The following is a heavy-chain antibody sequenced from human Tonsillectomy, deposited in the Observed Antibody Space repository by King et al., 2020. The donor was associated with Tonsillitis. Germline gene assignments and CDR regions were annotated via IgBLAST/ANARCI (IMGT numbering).Heavy chain of an antibody. J-gene: IGHJ4*02. D-gene: IGHD1-26*01. CDR1: GYTFTSFA. CDR2: ISPYYGHT. Sequence: VQLVESGGEVKKPGASVRVSCKASGYTFTSFAISWVRQAPGQGLEWLGWISPYYGHTNYVQKFQGRVTMTTDTSTSTAYMELRSLTSDDTAMYYCARDQGEYSGSYFDCWGQGTLVTVSS. V-gene: IGHV1-18*04. CDR3: ARDQGEYSGSYFDC.